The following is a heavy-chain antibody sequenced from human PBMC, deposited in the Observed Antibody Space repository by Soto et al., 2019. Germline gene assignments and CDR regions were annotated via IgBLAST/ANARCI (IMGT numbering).Heavy chain of an antibody. CDR1: GFTFSSYA. Sequence: GGSLRLSCAASGFTFSSYAMHWVRQAPGKGLEWVAVISYDGSNKYYADSVKGRFTISRDNSKNTLYLQMNSLRAEDTAVYYCASLSTISYYYYYGMEVWGQGTTVTVSS. J-gene: IGHJ6*02. CDR3: ASLSTISYYYYYGMEV. CDR2: ISYDGSNK. V-gene: IGHV3-30-3*01. D-gene: IGHD3-3*01.